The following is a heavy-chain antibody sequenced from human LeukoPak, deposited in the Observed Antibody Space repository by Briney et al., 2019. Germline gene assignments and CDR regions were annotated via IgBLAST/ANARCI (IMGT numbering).Heavy chain of an antibody. D-gene: IGHD2-2*01. J-gene: IGHJ5*02. CDR3: AGGGGYCSSTSCPRWLDP. Sequence: SETLSLTCTVSGGSISSSSYYWGWIRQPPGKGLEGIGSIYYSASTYYNPSLKIQVTISVDTSKNSFSLQLSSATATDTSAYYCAGGGGYCSSTSCPRWLDPWGQGTLVTVSS. V-gene: IGHV4-39*07. CDR1: GGSISSSSYY. CDR2: IYYSAST.